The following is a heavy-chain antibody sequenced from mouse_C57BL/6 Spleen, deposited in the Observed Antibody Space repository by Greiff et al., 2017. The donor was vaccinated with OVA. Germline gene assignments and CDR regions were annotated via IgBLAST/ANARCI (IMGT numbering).Heavy chain of an antibody. V-gene: IGHV5-17*01. Sequence: EVHLVESGGGLVKPGGSLKLSCAASGFTFSDYGMHWVRQAPEKGLEWVAYISSGSSTIYYADTVKGRFTISRDNAKNTLFLQMTSLRSEDTAMYYCARGSNYANFDVWGTGTTVTVSS. D-gene: IGHD2-5*01. CDR3: ARGSNYANFDV. CDR1: GFTFSDYG. CDR2: ISSGSSTI. J-gene: IGHJ1*03.